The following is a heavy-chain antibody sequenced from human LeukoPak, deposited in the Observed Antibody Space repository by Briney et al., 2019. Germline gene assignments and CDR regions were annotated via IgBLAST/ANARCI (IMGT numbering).Heavy chain of an antibody. J-gene: IGHJ4*02. CDR1: GGSVSSYY. CDR2: MYYSGST. Sequence: SETLSLTCTVSGGSVSSYYWSWIRQPPGKGLEWIGYMYYSGSTNYNPSLKSRVTISIDTSKNQFSLKLNSVTAADTAVYYCARGLTYYYDSSGYYAYLDYWGQGTLVTVSS. V-gene: IGHV4-59*02. CDR3: ARGLTYYYDSSGYYAYLDY. D-gene: IGHD3-22*01.